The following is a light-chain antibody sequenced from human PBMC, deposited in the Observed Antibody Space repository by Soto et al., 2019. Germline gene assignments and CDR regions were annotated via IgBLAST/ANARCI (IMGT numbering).Light chain of an antibody. CDR2: RAS. Sequence: EIVLTQSPGTLPLSPGERATLSCRASQSVSSTYLAWDQQKPGQAPRLLIYRASSRATGSPDRFSGSGSGTYFTLTISRLEPEDFAVYYCQQYGSSPPYTFGQGTKLEIK. V-gene: IGKV3-20*01. J-gene: IGKJ2*01. CDR3: QQYGSSPPYT. CDR1: QSVSSTY.